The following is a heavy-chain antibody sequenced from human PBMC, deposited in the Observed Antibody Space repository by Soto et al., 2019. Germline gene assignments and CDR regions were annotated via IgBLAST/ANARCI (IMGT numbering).Heavy chain of an antibody. CDR2: IYYSGST. CDR1: GGSISSYY. V-gene: IGHV4-59*01. D-gene: IGHD5-18*01. J-gene: IGHJ6*02. Sequence: ETLSLTCTVSGGSISSYYWSWIRQPPGKGLEWIGDIYYSGSTNYNPSLKSRVTISVDTSKNQFSLKLSSVTAADTAVYYCARMMFPSYSYGYYYYYGMDVWGQGTTVTVSS. CDR3: ARMMFPSYSYGYYYYYGMDV.